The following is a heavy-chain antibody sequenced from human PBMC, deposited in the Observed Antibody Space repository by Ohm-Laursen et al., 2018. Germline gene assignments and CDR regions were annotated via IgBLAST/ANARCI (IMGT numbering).Heavy chain of an antibody. CDR1: GGSISSIIHY. Sequence: GTLSLTCAVSGGSISSIIHYWGWVRQPPGKGLEWIGSIYYSGSTYYNPSLKSRVAISVDTSKNQFSLKLSSVTAADTAVYYCARIRIGVRGVNWFDPWGQGTLVTVSS. D-gene: IGHD3-10*01. J-gene: IGHJ5*02. CDR3: ARIRIGVRGVNWFDP. V-gene: IGHV4-39*01. CDR2: IYYSGST.